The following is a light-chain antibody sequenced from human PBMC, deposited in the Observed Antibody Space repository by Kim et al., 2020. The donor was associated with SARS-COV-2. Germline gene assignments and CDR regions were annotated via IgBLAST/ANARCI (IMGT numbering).Light chain of an antibody. Sequence: IVLTQSPGTLSLSPGERATLSCRASQSVNSTYLAWYQQKPGQAPRLLIYGASSRATGIPDRFSGSGSGTDFTLTISRLEPEDFAMYYCQQYAGSPITFGQGTRLEIK. CDR1: QSVNSTY. V-gene: IGKV3-20*01. CDR3: QQYAGSPIT. CDR2: GAS. J-gene: IGKJ5*01.